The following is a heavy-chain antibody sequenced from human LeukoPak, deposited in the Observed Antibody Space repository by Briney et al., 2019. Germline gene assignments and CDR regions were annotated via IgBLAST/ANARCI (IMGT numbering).Heavy chain of an antibody. CDR2: INHSGST. CDR3: ARLRRDYYYYIDA. V-gene: IGHV4-34*01. CDR1: GGSFSGYY. J-gene: IGHJ6*03. Sequence: SETLSLTCAVYGGSFSGYYWSWIRQPPGKGLEWIGEINHSGSTNYNPSLKSRVTISVDTSKNQFSLKLSSVTAADTAVYYCARLRRDYYYYIDAWGKGTTVTVSS.